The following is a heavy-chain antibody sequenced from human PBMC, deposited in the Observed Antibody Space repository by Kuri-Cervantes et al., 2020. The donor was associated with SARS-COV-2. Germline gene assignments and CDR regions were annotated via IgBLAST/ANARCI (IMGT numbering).Heavy chain of an antibody. V-gene: IGHV4-61*01. Sequence: ESLKISCTVSGGSISSSSYYWSWIRQPPGKGLEWIGYIYYSGSTNYNPSLKRRVTISVDTSKNQFSLKLSSVTAADTAVYYCARVYYDSSGYYEVRYFDYWGQGTLVTVSS. CDR3: ARVYYDSSGYYEVRYFDY. CDR1: GGSISSSSYY. D-gene: IGHD3-22*01. CDR2: IYYSGST. J-gene: IGHJ4*02.